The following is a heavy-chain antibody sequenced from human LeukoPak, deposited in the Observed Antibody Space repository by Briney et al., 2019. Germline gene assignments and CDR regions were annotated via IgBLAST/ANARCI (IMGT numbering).Heavy chain of an antibody. CDR1: EITLTNYA. V-gene: IGHV3-23*01. CDR3: ARDRGYSTFDY. J-gene: IGHJ4*02. D-gene: IGHD4-23*01. CDR2: ISGSGGNT. Sequence: GGSLRLSCAVSEITLTNYAMSWVRQPPGKGLEWVSGISGSGGNTYYADSVKGRFTISRDNSKNTLYLQMNSLRVEDTAVYYCARDRGYSTFDYWGQGTLVTVSS.